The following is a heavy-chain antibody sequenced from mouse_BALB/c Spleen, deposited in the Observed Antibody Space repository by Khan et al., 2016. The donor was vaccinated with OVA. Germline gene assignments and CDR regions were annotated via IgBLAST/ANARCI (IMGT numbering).Heavy chain of an antibody. CDR1: GFTFSNYA. CDR2: INRGGSYT. D-gene: IGHD1-1*01. V-gene: IGHV5-9-3*01. CDR3: AKELFTTVVATPFAY. J-gene: IGHJ3*01. Sequence: VQLKQSGGGLVKPGGSLKLSCAASGFTFSNYAMSWVRQTPEKRLEWVTTINRGGSYTYYPDSVQGRFTISRDNAKNTPYLQMSSLRSEDTAIYYCAKELFTTVVATPFAYWGQGTLVTVSA.